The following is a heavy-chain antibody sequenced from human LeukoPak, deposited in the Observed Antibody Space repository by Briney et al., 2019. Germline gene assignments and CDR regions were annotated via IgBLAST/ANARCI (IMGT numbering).Heavy chain of an antibody. J-gene: IGHJ4*02. CDR3: ARGGRSYQTGPFDY. Sequence: SVKVSCKASGGTFSSYAISWVRQAPGQGLEWMGGIIPIFGTADYAQKFQGRVTITTDESTSTAYMELSSLRSEDTAVYYCARGGRSYQTGPFDYWGQGTLVTVSS. D-gene: IGHD1-26*01. CDR1: GGTFSSYA. CDR2: IIPIFGTA. V-gene: IGHV1-69*05.